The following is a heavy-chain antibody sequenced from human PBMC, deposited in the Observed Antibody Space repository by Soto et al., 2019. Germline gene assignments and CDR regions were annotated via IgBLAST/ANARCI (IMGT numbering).Heavy chain of an antibody. V-gene: IGHV3-21*04. CDR3: AKESMSVAVSASRVYGMDV. CDR1: GFSFSSYN. CDR2: TSNNGEYI. D-gene: IGHD6-6*01. Sequence: PGGSLRLSCAASGFSFSSYNMNWVRQAPGKGLEWVSTTSNNGEYIYDADSVEGRFTVSRDNAKNALFLEMSSLRAEDTAVYYCAKESMSVAVSASRVYGMDVWGQGT. J-gene: IGHJ6*02.